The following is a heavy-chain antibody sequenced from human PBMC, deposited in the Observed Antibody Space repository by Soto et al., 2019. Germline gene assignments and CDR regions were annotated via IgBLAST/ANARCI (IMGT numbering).Heavy chain of an antibody. CDR3: ATDYWNYFPS. J-gene: IGHJ4*02. CDR1: GFTFSSSW. D-gene: IGHD1-1*01. CDR2: IKPDGSEG. V-gene: IGHV3-7*01. Sequence: PGGSLRLSCAASGFTFSSSWMSWVRQAPEKGLEWVATIKPDGSEGYYVDSVKGRFTISRDNARNSLFLQLSSLRAEDTAVYYCATDYWNYFPSWGQGTLVTVSS.